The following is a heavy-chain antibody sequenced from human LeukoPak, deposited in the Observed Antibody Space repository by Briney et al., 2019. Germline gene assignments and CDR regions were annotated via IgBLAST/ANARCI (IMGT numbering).Heavy chain of an antibody. Sequence: PGGSLRLSCAASGFTFSTFVMSWVRQAPGKGPEWVSGISASGGSTYYADSVKGRFTISRDNSKNTLYLQMKSLRAEDTALYYCARPTVQIDYWGQGTLVTVSS. CDR2: ISASGGST. D-gene: IGHD4-17*01. CDR3: ARPTVQIDY. CDR1: GFTFSTFV. V-gene: IGHV3-23*01. J-gene: IGHJ4*02.